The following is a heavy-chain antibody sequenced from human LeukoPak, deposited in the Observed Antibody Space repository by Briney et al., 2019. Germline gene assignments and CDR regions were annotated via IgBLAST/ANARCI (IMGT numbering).Heavy chain of an antibody. CDR2: ISSTGSVK. CDR3: ARVVYCSGGSCQVFAFDI. D-gene: IGHD2-15*01. CDR1: GSTFSHYY. J-gene: IGHJ3*02. V-gene: IGHV3-11*01. Sequence: TPGGSLRLSCAASGSTFSHYYVSWIRQAPGKGLEWVSYISSTGSVKFYADSVKGRFTISRDNAKNSLYLQMNSLRAEDTAVYYCARVVYCSGGSCQVFAFDIWGPGTMVTVSS.